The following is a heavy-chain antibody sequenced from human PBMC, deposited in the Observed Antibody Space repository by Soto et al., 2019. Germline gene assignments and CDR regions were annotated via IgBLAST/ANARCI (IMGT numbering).Heavy chain of an antibody. CDR3: AKDRYLDHDSRGYLFDN. D-gene: IGHD3-22*01. CDR2: ISRYGDFT. CDR1: GFTFNIYA. J-gene: IGHJ4*02. Sequence: EVQLLESGGDLIQPGGSLRLSCAASGFTFNIYAMTWVRQAPGKGLEWVSAISRYGDFTYYADSVEGRFTISRDNSKNTLYLQMNSLRAADPAVYYCAKDRYLDHDSRGYLFDNWGQGTLVTVSS. V-gene: IGHV3-23*01.